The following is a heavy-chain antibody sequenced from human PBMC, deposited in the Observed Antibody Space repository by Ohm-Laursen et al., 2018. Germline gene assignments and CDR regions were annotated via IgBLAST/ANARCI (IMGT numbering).Heavy chain of an antibody. CDR2: IKQDGSEK. J-gene: IGHJ4*02. Sequence: SLRLSCTASGFTFSSYWMSWVRQAPGKGLEWVANIKQDGSEKYYVDSVKGRFTISRDNAKNSLYLQMNSLRAEDTAVYYCARDTTNYDFWSGQNDYWGQGTLVTVSS. V-gene: IGHV3-7*01. CDR1: GFTFSSYW. D-gene: IGHD3-3*01. CDR3: ARDTTNYDFWSGQNDY.